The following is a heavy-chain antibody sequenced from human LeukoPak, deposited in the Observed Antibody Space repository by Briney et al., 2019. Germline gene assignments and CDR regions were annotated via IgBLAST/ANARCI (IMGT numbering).Heavy chain of an antibody. V-gene: IGHV4-59*01. CDR3: ARVGGGVVVPAASPFDP. CDR1: GGSISSYY. Sequence: SETLSLTCTVSGGSISSYYWSWIRQPPGKGLEWIGYIYYSGSTNYNPSLKSRVTISVDTSKNQFSLKLSSVTAADTAVYYCARVGGGVVVPAASPFDPWGLGTLVTVSS. CDR2: IYYSGST. J-gene: IGHJ5*02. D-gene: IGHD2-2*01.